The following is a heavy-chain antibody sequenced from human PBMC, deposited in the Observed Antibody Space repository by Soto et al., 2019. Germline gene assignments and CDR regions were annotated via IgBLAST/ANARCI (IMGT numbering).Heavy chain of an antibody. J-gene: IGHJ5*02. CDR3: AKQGSGHNWFDP. D-gene: IGHD2-15*01. CDR1: GFTFSSYA. CDR2: ISGRGGST. V-gene: IGHV3-23*01. Sequence: EVQLLESGGGLVQPGGSLRLSCAASGFTFSSYAMSWVRQAPGKGLEWVSAISGRGGSTYYADSVKGRFTISRDNSKNTLYLQMNSLRAEDTAVYYCAKQGSGHNWFDPWGQGTLVTVSS.